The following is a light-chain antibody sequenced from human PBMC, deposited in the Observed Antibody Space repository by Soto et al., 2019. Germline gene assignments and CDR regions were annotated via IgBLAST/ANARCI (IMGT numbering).Light chain of an antibody. V-gene: IGKV3-20*01. J-gene: IGKJ1*01. Sequence: EIVLTQSPGTVSLSPGERATLSCRASQSVSSSFLAWYQQKPGQAPRLLIYGASSRATDIPDRFSGSGSGTDFTLTISRLDAEDFAVYYCLQYDSSPWTFGQGTRVEIK. CDR3: LQYDSSPWT. CDR2: GAS. CDR1: QSVSSSF.